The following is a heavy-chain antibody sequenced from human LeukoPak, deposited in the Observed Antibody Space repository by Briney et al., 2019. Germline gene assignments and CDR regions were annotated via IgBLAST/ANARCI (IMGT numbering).Heavy chain of an antibody. J-gene: IGHJ4*02. V-gene: IGHV1-2*02. CDR1: GYTFTGYY. CDR3: ARVANSGSYWGVDY. D-gene: IGHD1-26*01. CDR2: INPNSGGT. Sequence: GASVKVSCKASGYTFTGYYMHWVRQAPGQGLEWMGWINPNSGGTNYAQKFQGRVTMTRDTSISTAYVELSRLRSDDTAVYYCARVANSGSYWGVDYWGQGTLVTVSS.